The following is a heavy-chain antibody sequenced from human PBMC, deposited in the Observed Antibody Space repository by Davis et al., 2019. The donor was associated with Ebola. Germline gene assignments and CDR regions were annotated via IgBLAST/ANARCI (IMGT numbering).Heavy chain of an antibody. J-gene: IGHJ4*02. Sequence: ASVKVSCKASGYTFPNYDINWVRQATGQGLEWMGWMNPKSGNTGYAQNFQGRVTMTRNTSISTAYMELSSLRPKDTAVYYCARAVRYSAVVSRSSRKYYFDYWGQGTLVTVAS. CDR1: GYTFPNYD. CDR2: MNPKSGNT. V-gene: IGHV1-8*01. D-gene: IGHD3-22*01. CDR3: ARAVRYSAVVSRSSRKYYFDY.